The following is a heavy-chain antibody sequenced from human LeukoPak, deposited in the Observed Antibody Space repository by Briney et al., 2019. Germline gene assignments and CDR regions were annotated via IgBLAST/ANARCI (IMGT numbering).Heavy chain of an antibody. CDR2: MNPNSGNT. V-gene: IGHV1-8*03. CDR1: GYTFTGYY. J-gene: IGHJ4*02. Sequence: ASVKVSCKASGYTFTGYYMHWVRQAPGQGLEWMGWMNPNSGNTGYAQKFQGRVTITRNTSISTAYMELSSLRSEDTAVYYCATSSGWYVPAFNYWGQGTLVTVSS. D-gene: IGHD6-19*01. CDR3: ATSSGWYVPAFNY.